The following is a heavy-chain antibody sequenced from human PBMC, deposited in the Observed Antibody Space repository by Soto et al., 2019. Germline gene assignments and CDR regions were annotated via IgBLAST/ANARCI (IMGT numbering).Heavy chain of an antibody. CDR1: GFAFSSHP. CDR2: ISDSGGIT. V-gene: IGHV3-23*01. Sequence: GGSLRLSCAASGFAFSSHPMSWVRQAPEKGLEWVSGISDSGGITYNADSVKGRFTISRDNSKNTLYLQMNSLRAEDTAVYYCARRAIGSSRAFDIWGQGTMVTVSS. J-gene: IGHJ3*02. D-gene: IGHD6-6*01. CDR3: ARRAIGSSRAFDI.